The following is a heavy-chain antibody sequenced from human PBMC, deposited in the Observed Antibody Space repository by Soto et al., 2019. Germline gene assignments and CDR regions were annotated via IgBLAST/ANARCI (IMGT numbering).Heavy chain of an antibody. J-gene: IGHJ4*02. CDR2: ISYDGSNK. CDR1: GFTFSSYG. V-gene: IGHV3-30*18. Sequence: GGSLRLSCAASGFTFSSYGMHWVRQAPGKGLEWVAVISYDGSNKYYADSVKGRFTISRDNSKNTLYLQMNSLRAEDTAVYYCAKDRNSFYDSSGHIPFAYSGQGTLVTVSS. CDR3: AKDRNSFYDSSGHIPFAY. D-gene: IGHD3-22*01.